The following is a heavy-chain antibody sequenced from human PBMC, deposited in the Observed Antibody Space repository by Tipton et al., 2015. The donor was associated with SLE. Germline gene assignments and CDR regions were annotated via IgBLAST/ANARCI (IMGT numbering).Heavy chain of an antibody. CDR3: ARVRSELYWYFDL. V-gene: IGHV3-30*04. CDR2: ISYDGSNK. Sequence: RSLRLSCAASGFTFSSYAMHWVRQAPGKGLEWVAVISYDGSNKYYADSVKGRFTISRDNSKNTLYLQMNSLRAEGTAVYYCARVRSELYWYFDLWARATLVPVSS. J-gene: IGHJ2*01. D-gene: IGHD3-10*01. CDR1: GFTFSSYA.